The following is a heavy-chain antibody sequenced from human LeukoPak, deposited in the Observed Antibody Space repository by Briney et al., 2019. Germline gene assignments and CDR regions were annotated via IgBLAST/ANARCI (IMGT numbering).Heavy chain of an antibody. Sequence: PGGSLRLSCAASGFTFSSYAMHWVRQAPGKGLEWVAVISYDGSNKYYADSVKGRFTISRDNSKNTLYLQMNSLRAEDTAVYYCARADDRGLRYSLPFGLWGQGTLVTASS. D-gene: IGHD6-13*01. J-gene: IGHJ5*02. CDR3: ARADDRGLRYSLPFGL. CDR2: ISYDGSNK. V-gene: IGHV3-30*04. CDR1: GFTFSSYA.